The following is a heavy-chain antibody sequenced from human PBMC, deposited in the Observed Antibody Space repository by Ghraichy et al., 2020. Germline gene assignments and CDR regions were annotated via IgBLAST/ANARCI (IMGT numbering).Heavy chain of an antibody. Sequence: SETLSLICSVSGGSIRNYQWNWIRQSPGKRLEWIGYVSSSGSTNYNPSLKSRVTFSLDTSRNQLSMNPSAVTATDTAVYYCASGVFQFEYWGQGTLVSVAS. CDR3: ASGVFQFEY. V-gene: IGHV4-59*08. J-gene: IGHJ4*02. CDR2: VSSSGST. CDR1: GGSIRNYQ. D-gene: IGHD3-16*01.